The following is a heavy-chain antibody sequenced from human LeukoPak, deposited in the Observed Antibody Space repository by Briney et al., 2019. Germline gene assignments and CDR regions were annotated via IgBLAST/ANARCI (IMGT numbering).Heavy chain of an antibody. V-gene: IGHV3-23*01. CDR2: ISDFGATT. CDR3: ARDDSMPLNY. D-gene: IGHD2/OR15-2a*01. CDR1: GFTFGSYA. Sequence: QSGGSLRLSCQASGFTFGSYAMSWVRQAPGKGLEWVSAISDFGATTYYADSVKGRFTISRDNAKNSLYLQMNSLRAEDTAVYYCARDDSMPLNYWGQGTLVTVSS. J-gene: IGHJ4*02.